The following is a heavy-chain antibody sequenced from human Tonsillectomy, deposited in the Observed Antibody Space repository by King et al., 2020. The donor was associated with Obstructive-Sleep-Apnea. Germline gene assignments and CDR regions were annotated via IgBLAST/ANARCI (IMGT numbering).Heavy chain of an antibody. CDR2: INYSGST. Sequence: QLQESGPGLVKPSETLSLTCTVSGGSIGSSSYYWGWIRQPPGKGLEWIGSINYSGSTYYNPSLRSRVSISVDTSKNHLSLRLTSVTAAATAVYYCARLDIEYSYRYGMDVWGQGTTVTVSS. CDR1: GGSIGSSSYY. D-gene: IGHD2-2*03. J-gene: IGHJ6*02. V-gene: IGHV4-39*07. CDR3: ARLDIEYSYRYGMDV.